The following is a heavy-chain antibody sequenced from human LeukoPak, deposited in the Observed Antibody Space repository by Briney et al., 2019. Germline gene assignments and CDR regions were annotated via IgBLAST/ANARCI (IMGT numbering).Heavy chain of an antibody. CDR3: ARDEFGPLAF. J-gene: IGHJ4*02. Sequence: PGGSLRLSCVVSGLTFSNCRMTWVRQAPGRGLEWVANIKEDGTETSYVGSVKGRFTISRDNAKNSLYLQMNSLRAEDMALYYCARDEFGPLAFWGRGTLVTVSS. D-gene: IGHD3/OR15-3a*01. CDR1: GLTFSNCR. V-gene: IGHV3-7*05. CDR2: IKEDGTET.